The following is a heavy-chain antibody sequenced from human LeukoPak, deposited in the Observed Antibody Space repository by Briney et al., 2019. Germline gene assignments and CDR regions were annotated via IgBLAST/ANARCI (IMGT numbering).Heavy chain of an antibody. CDR2: IYYSGST. D-gene: IGHD2-2*03. CDR3: ARDPHPGGYCSSTSCGAWFDP. J-gene: IGHJ5*02. V-gene: IGHV4-39*02. Sequence: SETLSLTCTVSGGSISSSSYYWGWIRQPPGKGLEWIGSIYYSGSTYYNPSLKSRVTISVDTSKNQFSLKLSSVTAADTAVYYCARDPHPGGYCSSTSCGAWFDPWGQGTLVTVSS. CDR1: GGSISSSSYY.